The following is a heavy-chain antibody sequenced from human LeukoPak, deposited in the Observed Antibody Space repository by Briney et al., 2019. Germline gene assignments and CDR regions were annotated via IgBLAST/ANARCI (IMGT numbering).Heavy chain of an antibody. J-gene: IGHJ4*02. CDR2: LWYDGSNK. Sequence: GGSLRVSCAASGFTFSSYGMHWVRQAPGKGLEWVTFLWYDGSNKYYADSVKGRFTISRDNSKNTLYLQMNTLRAEDTAVYYCARDLGYFDYWGQGTLVPVSS. V-gene: IGHV3-33*01. CDR1: GFTFSSYG. CDR3: ARDLGYFDY.